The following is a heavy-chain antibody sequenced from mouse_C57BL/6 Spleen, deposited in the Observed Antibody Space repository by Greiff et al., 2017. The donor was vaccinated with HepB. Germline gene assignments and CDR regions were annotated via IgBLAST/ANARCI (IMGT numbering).Heavy chain of an antibody. Sequence: EVQRVESGGGLVQPKGSLKLSCAASGFSFNTYAMNWVRQAPGKGLEWVARIRSKSNNYATYYADSVKDRFTISRDDSESMLYLQMNNLKTEDTAMYYCVRQRSNWYFDVWGTGTTVTVSS. CDR1: GFSFNTYA. J-gene: IGHJ1*03. CDR2: IRSKSNNYAT. D-gene: IGHD5-1*01. V-gene: IGHV10-1*01. CDR3: VRQRSNWYFDV.